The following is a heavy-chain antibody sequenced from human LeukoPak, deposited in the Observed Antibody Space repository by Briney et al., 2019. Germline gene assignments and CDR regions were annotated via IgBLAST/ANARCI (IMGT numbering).Heavy chain of an antibody. CDR2: INHSGST. CDR1: GGSFSGYY. Sequence: PSETLSLTCAVYGGSFSGYYWSWIRQPPGKGLEWIGEINHSGSTNYNPSLKSRVTISVDTSKNQFSLKLSSVTAADTAVYYCASFRYRGFDYWGQGTLVTVSS. J-gene: IGHJ4*02. V-gene: IGHV4-34*01. D-gene: IGHD3-10*01. CDR3: ASFRYRGFDY.